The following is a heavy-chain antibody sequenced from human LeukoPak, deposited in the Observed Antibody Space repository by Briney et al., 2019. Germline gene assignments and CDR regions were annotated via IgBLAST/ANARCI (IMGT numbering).Heavy chain of an antibody. V-gene: IGHV1-8*03. D-gene: IGHD3-10*01. CDR1: GYTFTSYD. CDR2: MNPNSGNT. Sequence: LVASVKVSCKASGYTFTSYDINWVRQATGQGLEWMGWMNPNSGNTGYAQKFQGRVTITRNTSISTAYMELSSLRSEDTAVYYCARAPRITMVRGVIYWFDPWGQGTLVTVSS. CDR3: ARAPRITMVRGVIYWFDP. J-gene: IGHJ5*02.